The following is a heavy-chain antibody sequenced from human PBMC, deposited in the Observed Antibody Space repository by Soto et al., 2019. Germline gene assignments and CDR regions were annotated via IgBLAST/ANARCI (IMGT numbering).Heavy chain of an antibody. CDR3: AKHNYFEY. J-gene: IGHJ4*02. CDR1: GGSISYYY. CDR2: IFYSGAT. Sequence: SETLSLTCTVSGGSISYYYWSWIRQPPGKGLEWIGHIFYSGATNYNPSFKSRVTILVDTSKNQFFLRLSSVTAADTAVYYCAKHNYFEYWGQGALVT. V-gene: IGHV4-59*08.